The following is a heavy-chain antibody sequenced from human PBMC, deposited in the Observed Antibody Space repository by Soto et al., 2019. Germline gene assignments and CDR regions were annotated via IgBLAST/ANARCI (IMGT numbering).Heavy chain of an antibody. J-gene: IGHJ4*02. CDR3: ASLIYDILNGPSADY. D-gene: IGHD3-9*01. V-gene: IGHV5-10-1*01. Sequence: PEESLKISCKGSGYSFTSYWISWVRQMLWKGLEWMGRIDPSDSYTNYSPSFQGHVTISADKSISTAYLQWSSLKASDTAMYYCASLIYDILNGPSADYSGQGTLDIVSS. CDR1: GYSFTSYW. CDR2: IDPSDSYT.